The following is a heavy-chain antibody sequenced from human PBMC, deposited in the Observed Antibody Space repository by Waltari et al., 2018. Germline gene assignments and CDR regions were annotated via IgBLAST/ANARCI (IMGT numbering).Heavy chain of an antibody. V-gene: IGHV1-2*06. CDR1: GYTFNDDY. Sequence: QVQLVQSGAAVTTPGASVTVSCTASGYTFNDDYIYWARQAPGQGLDGMGRINPNNGDTADAQRFQGSVTMTRDTSISTAYMELSSLTSDDTAVYYCATTGDLYYENSRYGLLGYWGQGTRVTVSS. CDR2: INPNNGDT. J-gene: IGHJ4*02. D-gene: IGHD3-22*01. CDR3: ATTGDLYYENSRYGLLGY.